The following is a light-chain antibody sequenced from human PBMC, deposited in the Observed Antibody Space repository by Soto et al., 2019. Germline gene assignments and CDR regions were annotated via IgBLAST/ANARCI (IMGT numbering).Light chain of an antibody. V-gene: IGKV1-5*03. CDR3: QHYNSYSEA. Sequence: DIQMTQCPSTLSASVGDRVTITCRASQTIDSWLAWYQQRPGKPPNLLIYKASTLKSGVPSRFSGSGSGTEFTLTISSLQPDDFATYYCQHYNSYSEAFGQGTKVDIK. CDR1: QTIDSW. CDR2: KAS. J-gene: IGKJ1*01.